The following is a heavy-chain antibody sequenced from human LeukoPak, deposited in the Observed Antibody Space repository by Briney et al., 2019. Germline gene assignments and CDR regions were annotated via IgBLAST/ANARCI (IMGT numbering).Heavy chain of an antibody. CDR2: INHSGST. Sequence: KSGGSLRLSCETSGFTFINAWMSWIRQPPGKGLEWIGEINHSGSTNYNPSLKSRVTISVDTSKNQFSLKLSSVTAADTAVYYCARARPPNLRWFDPWGQGTLVTVSS. V-gene: IGHV4-34*01. J-gene: IGHJ5*02. CDR1: GFTFINAW. CDR3: ARARPPNLRWFDP.